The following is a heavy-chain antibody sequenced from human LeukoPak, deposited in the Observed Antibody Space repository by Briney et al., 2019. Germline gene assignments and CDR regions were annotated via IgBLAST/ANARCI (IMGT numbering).Heavy chain of an antibody. Sequence: KPSETLSLTCTVSGDSVSDYYWTWFRQFPGKGLEWIGYMYSSGKSNYNPSLKSRVTISVDTSKNQFSLKLNSVTAADTAVYYCARGQYYYDSSGSRYFDYWGQGTLVTVSS. CDR1: GDSVSDYY. V-gene: IGHV4-59*02. CDR3: ARGQYYYDSSGSRYFDY. J-gene: IGHJ4*02. CDR2: MYSSGKS. D-gene: IGHD3-22*01.